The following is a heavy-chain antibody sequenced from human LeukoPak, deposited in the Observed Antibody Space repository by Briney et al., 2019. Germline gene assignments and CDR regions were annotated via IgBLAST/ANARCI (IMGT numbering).Heavy chain of an antibody. CDR2: IHHSGST. CDR1: GGSFSGYY. J-gene: IGHJ4*02. Sequence: SETLSLTCTVYGGSFSGYYWSWIRQPPGKGLEWIGEIHHSGSTNYNPSLKSRVTISVDTSKNQFSLNLSSVTAADTAVYYCAKTPVATIRYFDYWGQGTMVTVSS. V-gene: IGHV4-34*01. D-gene: IGHD5-12*01. CDR3: AKTPVATIRYFDY.